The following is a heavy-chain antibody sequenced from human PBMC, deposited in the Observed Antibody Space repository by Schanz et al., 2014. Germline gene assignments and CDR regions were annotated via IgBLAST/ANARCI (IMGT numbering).Heavy chain of an antibody. D-gene: IGHD3-22*01. CDR2: ISYHGSER. CDR3: AKSYDTSGYSGFDY. V-gene: IGHV3-30*18. J-gene: IGHJ4*02. CDR1: GFSFSDYG. Sequence: QVQLVESGGGVVQPGGSLRLSCAGSGFSFSDYGMHWARQAPGRGLEWVAVISYHGSERYYADSVKGRFTISRDNSKNTLYLQMNSLRTEDTAVYFCAKSYDTSGYSGFDYWGQGTLVTVSS.